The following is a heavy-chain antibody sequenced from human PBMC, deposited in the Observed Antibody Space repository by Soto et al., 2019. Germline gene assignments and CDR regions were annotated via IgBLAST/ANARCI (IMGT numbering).Heavy chain of an antibody. CDR3: ARDGIPNYYDSSGPQNWFDP. V-gene: IGHV1-69*13. J-gene: IGHJ5*02. D-gene: IGHD3-22*01. CDR1: GGTFSSYA. Sequence: ASVKVSCKASGGTFSSYAISWVRQAPGQGLEWMGGIIPIFGTANYAQKFQGRVTITADESTSTAYMELSSLRSEDTAVYYCARDGIPNYYDSSGPQNWFDPWGQGTLVTSPQ. CDR2: IIPIFGTA.